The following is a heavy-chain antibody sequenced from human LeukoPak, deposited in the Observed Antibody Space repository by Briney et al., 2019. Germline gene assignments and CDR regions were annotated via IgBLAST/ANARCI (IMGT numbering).Heavy chain of an antibody. CDR2: ISSSSSYI. CDR3: APDVDTAMRY. V-gene: IGHV3-21*01. D-gene: IGHD5-18*01. Sequence: GGSLRLSCAASGFTFSSYSMNWVRQAPGKGLEWVSSISSSSSYIYYADSVKCRFTISRDNAKNSLYLQMNSLRAEDTAVYYCAPDVDTAMRYWGQGTLVTVSS. J-gene: IGHJ4*02. CDR1: GFTFSSYS.